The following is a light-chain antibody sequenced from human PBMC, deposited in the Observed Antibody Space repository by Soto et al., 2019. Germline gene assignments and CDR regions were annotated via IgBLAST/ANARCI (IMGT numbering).Light chain of an antibody. CDR3: QQYNNWTPYT. CDR2: AAS. V-gene: IGKV3-15*01. Sequence: ETVMTQSPATLSVSPGERAILSCRASQSVSGNLAWYQQKPGQAPRLLIYAASSRAAGIPPRFSGSGSGTEFTLTISSLQSEEFAVYYCQQYNNWTPYTFGQGTKLAIK. CDR1: QSVSGN. J-gene: IGKJ2*01.